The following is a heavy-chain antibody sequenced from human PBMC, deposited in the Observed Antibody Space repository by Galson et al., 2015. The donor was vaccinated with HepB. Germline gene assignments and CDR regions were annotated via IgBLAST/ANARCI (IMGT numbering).Heavy chain of an antibody. Sequence: SLRLSCAASGFTFSDYYMSWIRQAPGKGLEWVSYISSSSSYTNYADSVKGRFTISRDNAKNSLYLQMNSLRAEDTAVYYCARVVPHYDILTGYYKADPYYFDYWGQGTLVTVSS. V-gene: IGHV3-11*05. J-gene: IGHJ4*02. D-gene: IGHD3-9*01. CDR3: ARVVPHYDILTGYYKADPYYFDY. CDR2: ISSSSSYT. CDR1: GFTFSDYY.